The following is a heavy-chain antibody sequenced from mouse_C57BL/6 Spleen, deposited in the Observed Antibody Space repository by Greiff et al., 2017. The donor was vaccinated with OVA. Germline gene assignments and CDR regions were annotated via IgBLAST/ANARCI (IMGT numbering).Heavy chain of an antibody. CDR1: GFSLTSYG. CDR2: IWSGGST. Sequence: VQVVESGPGLVQPSQSLSITCTVSGFSLTSYGVHWVRQSPGKGLEWLGVIWSGGSTDYNAAFISRLSISKDNSKSQVFFKMNSRQADDTAIDYGARNGNYYGSSYGGYYFDYWGQGTTLTVSS. D-gene: IGHD1-1*01. J-gene: IGHJ2*01. CDR3: ARNGNYYGSSYGGYYFDY. V-gene: IGHV2-2*01.